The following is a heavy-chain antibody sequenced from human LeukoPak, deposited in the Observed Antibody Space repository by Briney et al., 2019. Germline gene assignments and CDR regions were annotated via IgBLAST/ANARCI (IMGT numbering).Heavy chain of an antibody. J-gene: IGHJ5*02. CDR1: GGSISSGSYY. CDR2: IYTSGST. Sequence: PSETLSLTCTVSGGSISSGSYYWGWIRQPAGKGLEWIVRIYTSGSTNYNPSLKSRVTISVDTSKNQFSLKLSSLTAADTAVYYCARDVRGELWGSRRVYWFDPWGQGTLVTVSS. D-gene: IGHD3-10*02. CDR3: ARDVRGELWGSRRVYWFDP. V-gene: IGHV4-61*02.